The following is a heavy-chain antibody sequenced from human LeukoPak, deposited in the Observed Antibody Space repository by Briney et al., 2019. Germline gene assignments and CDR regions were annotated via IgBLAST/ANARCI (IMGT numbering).Heavy chain of an antibody. D-gene: IGHD6-19*01. CDR2: IYPGDSDT. V-gene: IGHV5-51*01. J-gene: IGHJ4*02. CDR3: ARARLAVGIPGDY. CDR1: GYSFTSYW. Sequence: GESLKISCKGSGYSFTSYWIGWVRQMPGKGLEWMGIIYPGDSDTRYRPSFQGQVTLSAEKSISTAYLQWSSLKASDTAMYYCARARLAVGIPGDYWGQGTLVTVSS.